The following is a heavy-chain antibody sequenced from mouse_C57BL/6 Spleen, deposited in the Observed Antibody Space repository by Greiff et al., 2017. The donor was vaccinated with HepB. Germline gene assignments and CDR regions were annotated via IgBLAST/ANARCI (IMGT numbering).Heavy chain of an antibody. Sequence: EVQRVESGPGLVKPSQSLSLTCSVTGYSITSGYYWNWIRQFPGNKLEWMGYISYDGSNNYNPSLKNRISITRDTSKNQFFLKLNSVTTEDTATYYCARDENFDYWGQGTTLTVSS. CDR1: GYSITSGYY. J-gene: IGHJ2*01. CDR3: ARDENFDY. V-gene: IGHV3-6*01. CDR2: ISYDGSN.